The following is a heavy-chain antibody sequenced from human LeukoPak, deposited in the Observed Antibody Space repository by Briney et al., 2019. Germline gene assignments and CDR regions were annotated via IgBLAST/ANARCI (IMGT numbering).Heavy chain of an antibody. CDR3: VREDCSSTSCYPDY. J-gene: IGHJ4*02. D-gene: IGHD2-2*01. CDR1: GFTFSSYW. Sequence: GGSLRLSCAASGFTFSSYWMHWVRQAPGKGLVWVSRINKDGSSTSYADSVKGRFTISRDNAKNALYLQMNSLRAEDTAVYYCVREDCSSTSCYPDYWGQGTLVTVSS. CDR2: INKDGSST. V-gene: IGHV3-74*01.